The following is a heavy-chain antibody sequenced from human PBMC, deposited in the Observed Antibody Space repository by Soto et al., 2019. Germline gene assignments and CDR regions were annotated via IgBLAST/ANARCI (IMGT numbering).Heavy chain of an antibody. CDR1: GFTFSSYA. D-gene: IGHD2-15*01. V-gene: IGHV3-23*01. J-gene: IGHJ4*02. CDR3: AKGRRGYGSGGSCYRYPFDY. Sequence: EVQVLESGGGSVQPGGSLRLSCAASGFTFSSYAMSWVRQAPGKGLEWISGISAGGSRTYYADSVKGRFTISRDNSKNTLYLQMNSLRAEDTALYYCAKGRRGYGSGGSCYRYPFDYWGQGTLVTVSS. CDR2: ISAGGSRT.